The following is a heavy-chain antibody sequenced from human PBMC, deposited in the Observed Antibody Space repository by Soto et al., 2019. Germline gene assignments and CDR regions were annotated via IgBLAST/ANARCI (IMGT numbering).Heavy chain of an antibody. V-gene: IGHV3-21*01. J-gene: IGHJ6*02. CDR1: GFTFSSYS. CDR2: IISSSSYI. Sequence: EVQLVESGGGLVKSGGSLRLSCAASGFTFSSYSMNWVRQAPGQGLEWVSSIISSSSYIYYADSVKGRFTISRDNAKNSLYLQMNSLRAEDTAVYYCARDYGGRYGMDVWGQGTTVTVSS. D-gene: IGHD4-17*01. CDR3: ARDYGGRYGMDV.